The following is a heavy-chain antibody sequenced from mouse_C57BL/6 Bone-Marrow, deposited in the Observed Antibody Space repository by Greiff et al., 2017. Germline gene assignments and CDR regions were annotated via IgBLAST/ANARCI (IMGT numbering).Heavy chain of an antibody. Sequence: EVHLVESGGDLVKPGGSLKLSCAASGFTFSSYGMSWVRQTPDKRLEWVATISRGGSYTYYPDSVKGRFTISRDNAKNTLYLQMSSLKSEDTAMYYCARHDAGDDFDYWGQGTTLTVSS. CDR1: GFTFSSYG. V-gene: IGHV5-6*01. CDR2: ISRGGSYT. CDR3: ARHDAGDDFDY. J-gene: IGHJ2*01. D-gene: IGHD3-1*01.